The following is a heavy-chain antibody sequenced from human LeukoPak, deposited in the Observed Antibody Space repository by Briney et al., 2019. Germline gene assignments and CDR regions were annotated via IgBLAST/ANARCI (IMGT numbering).Heavy chain of an antibody. CDR1: GFTFSTYW. CDR3: VIGCNRAHCPYFFDS. V-gene: IGHV3-7*01. Sequence: QTGGSLRLSCAASGFTFSTYWMTWVRQAPGKGLEWVATIRQDDIERHLVDSVKGRFFISRDNAKNSLYLQMNSLTVEDTAVYYCVIGCNRAHCPYFFDSWGHGTLITVS. D-gene: IGHD2/OR15-2a*01. J-gene: IGHJ4*01. CDR2: IRQDDIER.